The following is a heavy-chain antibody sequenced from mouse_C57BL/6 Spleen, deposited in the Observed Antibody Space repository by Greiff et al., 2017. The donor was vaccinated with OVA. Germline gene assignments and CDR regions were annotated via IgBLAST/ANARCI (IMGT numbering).Heavy chain of an antibody. CDR3: ARGGGVDAMDY. Sequence: EVMLVESGGGLVKPGGSLKLSCAASGFTFSSYAMSWVRQTPEKRLEWVATISDGGSYTYYPDNVKGRFTISRDNAKNNLYLQMSHLKSEDTAMYYCARGGGVDAMDYWGQGTSVTVSS. V-gene: IGHV5-4*03. CDR1: GFTFSSYA. J-gene: IGHJ4*01. D-gene: IGHD1-1*02. CDR2: ISDGGSYT.